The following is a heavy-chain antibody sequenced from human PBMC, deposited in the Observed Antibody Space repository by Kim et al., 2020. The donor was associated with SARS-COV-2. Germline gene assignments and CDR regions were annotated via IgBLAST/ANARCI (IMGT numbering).Heavy chain of an antibody. Sequence: GGSLRLSCAASGFTFSSYAMHWVRQAPGKGLEWVAVISYDGSNKYYADSVKGRFTISRDNSKNTLYLQMNSLRAEDTAVYYCARESILVVVAREIFDYWGQGTLVTVSS. CDR1: GFTFSSYA. J-gene: IGHJ4*02. CDR3: ARESILVVVAREIFDY. CDR2: ISYDGSNK. D-gene: IGHD3-22*01. V-gene: IGHV3-30-3*01.